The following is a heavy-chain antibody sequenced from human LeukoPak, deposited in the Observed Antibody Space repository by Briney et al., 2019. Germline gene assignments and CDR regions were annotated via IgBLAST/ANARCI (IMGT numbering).Heavy chain of an antibody. D-gene: IGHD6-19*01. CDR3: ARDLSSGFDY. CDR1: GFIFSSYA. J-gene: IGHJ4*02. Sequence: GSLRLSCAASGFIFSSYAIHWVRQAPGKGLEWVSTITTSDGNTYYADSVKGRFTVSRDNSKNTLFLQMNSLRAEDTAVYYCARDLSSGFDYWGQGTLVTVSS. V-gene: IGHV3-23*01. CDR2: ITTSDGNT.